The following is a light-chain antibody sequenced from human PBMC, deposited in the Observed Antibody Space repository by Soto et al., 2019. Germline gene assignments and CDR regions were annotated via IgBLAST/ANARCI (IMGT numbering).Light chain of an antibody. V-gene: IGKV3-20*01. CDR2: GAS. CDR1: QSVSSSY. CDR3: QQYGSSRGLT. Sequence: EIVLTQSPGTLSLSPGERATLSCRASQSVSSSYLAWYQQKPGQAPRLLIYGASSRATGIPDRFSGSGSVTDVTLTISRLEPEDFAVYYCQQYGSSRGLTVGGGPELEIK. J-gene: IGKJ4*01.